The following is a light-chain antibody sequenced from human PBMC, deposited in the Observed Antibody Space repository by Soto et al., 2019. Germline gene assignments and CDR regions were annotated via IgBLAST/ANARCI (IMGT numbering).Light chain of an antibody. CDR3: QQHIIYPLT. V-gene: IGKV1D-16*01. J-gene: IGKJ4*01. CDR2: AAS. CDR1: QDINSY. Sequence: DVQMTQSPSSLSASVGDRVTITCRASQDINSYLAWYQQKAGNAPKSLIYAASSVPTGLPSRFSGSESGTDFTLTINNLQPEDSATYYCQQHIIYPLTFGVGTKVEIK.